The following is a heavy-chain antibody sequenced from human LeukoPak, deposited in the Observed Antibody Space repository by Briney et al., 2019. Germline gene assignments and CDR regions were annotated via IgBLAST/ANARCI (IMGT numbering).Heavy chain of an antibody. D-gene: IGHD3-10*01. J-gene: IGHJ4*02. CDR3: ARESHVTREDY. V-gene: IGHV1-18*03. Sequence: ASVKVSCKASGYTFTSYGISWVRQAPGQGLEWIGWISANDGNTDYPQKLQGRVTMTTDTSTSTAYMELRSLRSDDMAVYYCARESHVTREDYWGQGTLVTVSS. CDR1: GYTFTSYG. CDR2: ISANDGNT.